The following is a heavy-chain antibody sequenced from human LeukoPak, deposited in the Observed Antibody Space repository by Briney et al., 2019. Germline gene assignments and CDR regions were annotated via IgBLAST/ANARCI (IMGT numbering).Heavy chain of an antibody. D-gene: IGHD1-7*01. V-gene: IGHV3-11*01. Sequence: GGSLRLSCAASGVTLSDYYMSWIRQAPGKGLEWVSYISSSGGTIYYADSVKGRFTISRDNAKNSLYLQMNSLRAEDTAVYYCASNWNYGVFDYWGQGTLVTVSS. CDR1: GVTLSDYY. CDR3: ASNWNYGVFDY. CDR2: ISSSGGTI. J-gene: IGHJ4*01.